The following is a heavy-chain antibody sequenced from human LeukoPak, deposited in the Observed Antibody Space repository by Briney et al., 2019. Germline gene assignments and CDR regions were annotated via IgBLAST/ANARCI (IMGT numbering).Heavy chain of an antibody. CDR3: ARDGDAVSAAIAGAFDL. CDR2: VYSTGNT. Sequence: SETLSLTCTVSGVSISSGNFYWSWIRQPAGKGLEWIGHVYSTGNTKYNPSLKSRVTISADTSKNQISLSLRSVTAADTAMFYCARDGDAVSAAIAGAFDLWGRGTMVTVSS. V-gene: IGHV4-61*09. D-gene: IGHD2-2*01. J-gene: IGHJ3*01. CDR1: GVSISSGNFY.